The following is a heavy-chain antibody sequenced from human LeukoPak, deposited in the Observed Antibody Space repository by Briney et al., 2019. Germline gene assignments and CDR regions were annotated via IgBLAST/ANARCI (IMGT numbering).Heavy chain of an antibody. Sequence: PGGSLRLSCAASGFTFDDYAMHWVRQAPGKGLEWVSGISWNSGSIGYADSVKGRFTISRDNAKNSLYLQMNSLRAEDTALYYCAKEGYSYGLGPLDYWGQGTLVTVSS. CDR1: GFTFDDYA. D-gene: IGHD5-18*01. V-gene: IGHV3-9*01. CDR3: AKEGYSYGLGPLDY. CDR2: ISWNSGSI. J-gene: IGHJ4*02.